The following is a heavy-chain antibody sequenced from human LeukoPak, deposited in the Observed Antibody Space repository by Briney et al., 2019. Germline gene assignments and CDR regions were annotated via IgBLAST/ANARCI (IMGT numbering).Heavy chain of an antibody. CDR3: AMEGRGVPGYYFDY. J-gene: IGHJ4*02. CDR2: ISGSGGST. Sequence: GGSLRLSCAASGFTFSSYAMSWVRQAPGKGLEWVSAISGSGGSTYYADSVKGRFTISRDNSKNTLYPQMNSLRAEDTAVYYCAMEGRGVPGYYFDYWGQGTLVTVSS. CDR1: GFTFSSYA. V-gene: IGHV3-23*01. D-gene: IGHD3-10*01.